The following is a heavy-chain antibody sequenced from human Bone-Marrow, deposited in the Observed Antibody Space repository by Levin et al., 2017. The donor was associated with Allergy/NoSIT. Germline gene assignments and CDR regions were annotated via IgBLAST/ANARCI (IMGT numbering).Heavy chain of an antibody. J-gene: IGHJ4*02. CDR2: ISYDGSNK. Sequence: LSLTCAASGFTFSSYAMHWVRQAPGKGLEWVAVISYDGSNKYYADSVKGRFTISRDNSKNTLYLQMNSLRAEDTAVYYCASGTEPYCSSTSCYYPDYWGQGTLVTVSS. CDR1: GFTFSSYA. D-gene: IGHD2-2*01. V-gene: IGHV3-30-3*01. CDR3: ASGTEPYCSSTSCYYPDY.